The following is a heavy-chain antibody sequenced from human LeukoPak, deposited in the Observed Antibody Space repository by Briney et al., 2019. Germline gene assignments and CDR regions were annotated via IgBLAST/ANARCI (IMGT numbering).Heavy chain of an antibody. V-gene: IGHV3-74*01. D-gene: IGHD2-2*01. Sequence: PGGSLRLSCAASGFTFSSYWMHWVRQAPWKGLVWVSRINTDGSSTSYADSVKGRFTISRDNAKNTPYLQMNSLRAEDTAVYYCARADIVVVPAATLPFDYWGQGTLVTVSS. CDR2: INTDGSST. CDR1: GFTFSSYW. CDR3: ARADIVVVPAATLPFDY. J-gene: IGHJ4*02.